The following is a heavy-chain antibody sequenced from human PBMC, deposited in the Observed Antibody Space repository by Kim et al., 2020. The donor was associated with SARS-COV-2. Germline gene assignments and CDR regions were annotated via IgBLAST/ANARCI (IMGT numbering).Heavy chain of an antibody. D-gene: IGHD2-21*01. Sequence: GESLKISCKGSGYNFSRFWIAWVRQMPGKGLEWMGIIYPPDSDTRYSPSFEGQITISVDKSISTAYLQWSRLKASDSAIYYCARPMFERYCSGDCYLDNWGQGTLVTVSS. J-gene: IGHJ4*02. V-gene: IGHV5-51*01. CDR3: ARPMFERYCSGDCYLDN. CDR2: IYPPDSDT. CDR1: GYNFSRFW.